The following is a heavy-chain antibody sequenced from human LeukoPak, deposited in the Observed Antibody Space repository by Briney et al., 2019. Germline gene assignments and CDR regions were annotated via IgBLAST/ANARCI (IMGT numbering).Heavy chain of an antibody. V-gene: IGHV3-7*01. CDR3: ARAQKGDFDY. CDR2: IKQDGSQK. CDR1: GFTFSSYW. Sequence: GGSLRLSCAASGFTFSSYWMSWVRQAPGKGLEWVASIKQDGSQKFHVDSVKGRFTISRDNAKNSLFLQMNSLRVDDTAVYYCARAQKGDFDYWGQGTLVTVSS. J-gene: IGHJ4*02.